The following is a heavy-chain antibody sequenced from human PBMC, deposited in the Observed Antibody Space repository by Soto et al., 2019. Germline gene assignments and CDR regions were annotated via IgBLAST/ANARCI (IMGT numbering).Heavy chain of an antibody. CDR1: GYTFTAYA. CDR2: INPANGNT. J-gene: IGHJ4*02. CDR3: TRSAISPYGGLIGPFDY. V-gene: IGHV1-3*05. Sequence: QVQLAQSGAEERKPGASVKVSCEATGYTFTAYAMHCVRQSPGQRLEWMGWINPANGNTKYSQKFQGRLTITTDTSANTVYMELNSLTSSDTAMYYCTRSAISPYGGLIGPFDYGGQGNLVTVSS. D-gene: IGHD3-16*02.